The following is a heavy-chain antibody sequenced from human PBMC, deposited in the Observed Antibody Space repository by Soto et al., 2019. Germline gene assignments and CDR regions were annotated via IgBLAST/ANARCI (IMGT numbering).Heavy chain of an antibody. CDR2: IYPDDSDT. Sequence: GESLKLSCEASGYSFNTYWIGWVRQMPGKGLEWMGIIYPDDSDTRVNPSFQGQVTISADKSITTAYLQWNSLKASDTAMYFCARRRSGDAFDVWAQGTLVTVSS. J-gene: IGHJ3*01. V-gene: IGHV5-51*01. D-gene: IGHD1-26*01. CDR1: GYSFNTYW. CDR3: ARRRSGDAFDV.